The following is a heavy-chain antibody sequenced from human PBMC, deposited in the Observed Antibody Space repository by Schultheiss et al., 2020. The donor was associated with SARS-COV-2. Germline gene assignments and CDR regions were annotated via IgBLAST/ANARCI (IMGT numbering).Heavy chain of an antibody. D-gene: IGHD1-1*01. V-gene: IGHV3-30*04. J-gene: IGHJ4*02. Sequence: SCAASGFTFSSYAMHWVRQAPGKGLEWVAVISYDGSNKYYADSVKGRFTISRDNSKNTLYLQMNSLRAEDTAVYYCASGARPPDYWGQGTLVTVSS. CDR1: GFTFSSYA. CDR2: ISYDGSNK. CDR3: ASGARPPDY.